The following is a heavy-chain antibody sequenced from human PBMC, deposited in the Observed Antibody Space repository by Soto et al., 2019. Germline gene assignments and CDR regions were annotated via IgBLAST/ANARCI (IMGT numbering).Heavy chain of an antibody. CDR1: GGSISSGGYY. V-gene: IGHV4-31*03. D-gene: IGHD3-9*01. Sequence: NPSETLSLTCTVSGGSISSGGYYWSWIRQHPGKGLEWIGYIYYSGSTYYNPSLKSRVTISVDTSKNQFSLKLSSVTAADTAVYYCARGGHDILTGYYPPPPNWFDPWGQGTLVTVSS. J-gene: IGHJ5*02. CDR2: IYYSGST. CDR3: ARGGHDILTGYYPPPPNWFDP.